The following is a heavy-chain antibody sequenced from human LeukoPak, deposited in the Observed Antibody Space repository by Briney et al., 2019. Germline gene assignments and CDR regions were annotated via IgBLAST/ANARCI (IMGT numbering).Heavy chain of an antibody. CDR3: ARGGDYGDYFDY. CDR1: GGTFSSYA. J-gene: IGHJ4*02. D-gene: IGHD3-16*01. V-gene: IGHV1-69*04. Sequence: SVKVSCKASGGTFSSYAISWVRQAPGQGLEWMGRIIPILGIANYAQKFQGRVTITADKSTSTAYMELSSLRSEDTAVYYCARGGDYGDYFDYWGQGTLVTVSS. CDR2: IIPILGIA.